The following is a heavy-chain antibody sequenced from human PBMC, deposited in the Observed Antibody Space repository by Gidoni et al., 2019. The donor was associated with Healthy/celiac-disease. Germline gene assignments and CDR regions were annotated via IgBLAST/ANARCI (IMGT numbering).Heavy chain of an antibody. CDR1: GFTFSSSW. V-gene: IGHV3-7*01. CDR2: IKQDGSEK. J-gene: IGHJ4*02. CDR3: ARGGGILWKGQPYYFDY. D-gene: IGHD2-21*01. Sequence: EVQLVESGGGLVQPGGSLRLSCAASGFTFSSSWMSWVRQAPGKGLEWVANIKQDGSEKYYVDSVKGRFTISRDNAKNSLYLQMNSLRAEDTAVYYCARGGGILWKGQPYYFDYWGQGTLVTVSS.